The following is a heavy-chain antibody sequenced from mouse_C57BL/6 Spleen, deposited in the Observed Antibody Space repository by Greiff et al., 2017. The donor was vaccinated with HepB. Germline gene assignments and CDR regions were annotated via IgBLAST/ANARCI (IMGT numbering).Heavy chain of an antibody. Sequence: EVKLMESGPELVKPGASVKIPCKASGYTFTDYNMDWVKQSHGKSLEWIGDIHPNNGGTIYNQKFKGKATLTVDNSSSTAYMELRSLTSEDTAVYYCARGYYGSYYAMDYWGQGTSVTVSS. D-gene: IGHD1-1*01. CDR2: IHPNNGGT. CDR3: ARGYYGSYYAMDY. J-gene: IGHJ4*01. CDR1: GYTFTDYN. V-gene: IGHV1-18*01.